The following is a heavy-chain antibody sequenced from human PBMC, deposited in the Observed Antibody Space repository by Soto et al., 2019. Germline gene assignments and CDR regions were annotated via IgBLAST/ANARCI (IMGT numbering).Heavy chain of an antibody. J-gene: IGHJ5*02. CDR3: AKGSYTNYNGFDP. CDR2: ISQSGDNT. D-gene: IGHD2-8*01. V-gene: IGHV3-23*01. Sequence: EVQLLESGGDLVQPGGSLRLSCVGSGFTFSSHAMSWVRQAPGKGLEWVSAISQSGDNTYYGDSVKGRFTVSRDNSKNTMYLQMNSLRADDTGVYYCAKGSYTNYNGFDPWGQGTLVTVSS. CDR1: GFTFSSHA.